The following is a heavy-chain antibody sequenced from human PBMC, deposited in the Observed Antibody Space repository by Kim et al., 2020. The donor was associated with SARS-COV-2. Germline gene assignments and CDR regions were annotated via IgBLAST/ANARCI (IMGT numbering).Heavy chain of an antibody. J-gene: IGHJ5*02. CDR3: ARGKSSSWPNWFDP. CDR1: GFTFSSYA. D-gene: IGHD6-13*01. V-gene: IGHV3-30-3*01. CDR2: ISYDGSNK. Sequence: GGSLRLSCAASGFTFSSYAMHWVRKALGKGLEGVAVISYDGSNKYYANTVKGRFTISRDNSKNTLYLQMNSLRAEDTAVYYCARGKSSSWPNWFDPWGQGTLVTVSS.